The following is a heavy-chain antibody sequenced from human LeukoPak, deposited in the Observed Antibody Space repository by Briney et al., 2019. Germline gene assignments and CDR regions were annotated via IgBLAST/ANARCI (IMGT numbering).Heavy chain of an antibody. D-gene: IGHD2-8*01. CDR1: GYTFTSYD. Sequence: ASVQVSCKATGYTFTSYDINWVRQAPGQGLEWMGGIIPIFGTPNYAPKFQGRVTITAGESTSTAYMELSALRSEDTAVYYCATGYGAYCTNGVCYRFDYWGQGTLVTVSS. V-gene: IGHV1-69*13. CDR3: ATGYGAYCTNGVCYRFDY. CDR2: IIPIFGTP. J-gene: IGHJ4*02.